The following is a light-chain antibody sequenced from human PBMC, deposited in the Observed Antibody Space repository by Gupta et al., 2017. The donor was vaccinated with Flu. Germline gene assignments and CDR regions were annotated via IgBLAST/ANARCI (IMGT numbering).Light chain of an antibody. CDR1: QSVGSD. J-gene: IGKJ2*01. Sequence: SPGSLAGSPGERATRSGRASQSVGSDVGRYQQRPGQAPRLLMFGASTRATGIAARFSCSGSGTQFTLIISSLQSEDLAIYYWQQDTYWYTFGQGTKIEIK. CDR2: GAS. V-gene: IGKV3-15*01. CDR3: QQDTYWYT.